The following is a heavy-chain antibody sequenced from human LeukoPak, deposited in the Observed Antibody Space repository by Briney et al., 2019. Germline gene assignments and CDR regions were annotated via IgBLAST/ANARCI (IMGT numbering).Heavy chain of an antibody. Sequence: GGSLRLSCAASGFTFSSYWMSWVRQAPGKGLEWVANIKQDGSEEYYVDSVKGRFTISRDNAKNSLYLQMNSLRAEDTAVYYCARAGIAAAGTRGLFDYWGQGTLVTVSS. CDR3: ARAGIAAAGTRGLFDY. CDR1: GFTFSSYW. V-gene: IGHV3-7*03. CDR2: IKQDGSEE. J-gene: IGHJ4*02. D-gene: IGHD6-13*01.